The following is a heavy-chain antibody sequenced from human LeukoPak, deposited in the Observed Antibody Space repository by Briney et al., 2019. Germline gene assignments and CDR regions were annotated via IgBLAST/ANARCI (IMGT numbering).Heavy chain of an antibody. Sequence: GGSLRLSCVASGFSFSNYWMYWGRQAPGKGLVWVSRINSDGSYTDYADSAKGRFTISRDNAKDTLYLQMSSLRTDDTAVYYCARADNWQSGGAWGQGTLVTVSS. D-gene: IGHD1-1*01. CDR1: GFSFSNYW. J-gene: IGHJ5*02. V-gene: IGHV3-74*01. CDR3: ARADNWQSGGA. CDR2: INSDGSYT.